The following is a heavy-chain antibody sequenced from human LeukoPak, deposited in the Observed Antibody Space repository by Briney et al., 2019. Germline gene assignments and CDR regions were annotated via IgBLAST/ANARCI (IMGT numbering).Heavy chain of an antibody. CDR2: ISSSSYI. CDR1: GFTFSSYS. D-gene: IGHD2-2*01. Sequence: GGSLRLSCAASGFTFSSYSMNWVRQAPGKGLEWVSSISSSSYIYYADSVKGRFTISRDNAKNSLYLQMNSLRAEDTAVYYCARASDIVVVPAAITHFDYWGQGTLVTVSS. J-gene: IGHJ4*02. V-gene: IGHV3-21*01. CDR3: ARASDIVVVPAAITHFDY.